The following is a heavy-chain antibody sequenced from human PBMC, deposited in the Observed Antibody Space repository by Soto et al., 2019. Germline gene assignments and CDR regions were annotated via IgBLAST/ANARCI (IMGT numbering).Heavy chain of an antibody. CDR1: GGSISSYY. J-gene: IGHJ5*02. V-gene: IGHV4-59*08. CDR3: ARQVVVVVAATLGVGRVNWFDP. CDR2: IYYSGST. Sequence: SETLSLTCTVSGGSISSYYWSWIRQPPGKGLEWIGYIYYSGSTNYNPSLKSRVTISVDTSKNQFSLKLSSVTAADTAVYYCARQVVVVVAATLGVGRVNWFDPWGQGTLVTVS. D-gene: IGHD2-15*01.